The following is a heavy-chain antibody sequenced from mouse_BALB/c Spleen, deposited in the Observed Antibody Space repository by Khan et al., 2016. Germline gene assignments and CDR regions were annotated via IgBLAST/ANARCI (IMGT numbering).Heavy chain of an antibody. V-gene: IGHV14-3*02. CDR1: GFNIKDTY. CDR2: IDPANGNT. Sequence: EVQLQESGAELVKPGASVKLSCTASGFNIKDTYMHWVKQRPEQGLEWIGRIDPANGNTKYDPKFQGKATITADTSSNTAYLQLSSLTSEDTAVYYCSRYDYDEGTGYYFDYWCQGTTLTVSS. J-gene: IGHJ2*01. D-gene: IGHD2-4*01. CDR3: SRYDYDEGTGYYFDY.